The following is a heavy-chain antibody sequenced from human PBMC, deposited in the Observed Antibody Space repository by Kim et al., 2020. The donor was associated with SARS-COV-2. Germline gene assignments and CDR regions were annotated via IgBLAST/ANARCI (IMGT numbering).Heavy chain of an antibody. J-gene: IGHJ3*02. CDR1: GFVFNVYS. CDR3: GRDSSGPYSGDGYDAFDI. V-gene: IGHV3-21*01. CDR2: ISAAATSI. Sequence: GGSLRLSCAASGFVFNVYSMSWVRQAPGKGLEWVSSISAAATSIYYADSVKGRFTISRDNTKNSLYLQMNSLRAEDTAIYYCGRDSSGPYSGDGYDAFDIRGQGTTVTVSS. D-gene: IGHD3-22*01.